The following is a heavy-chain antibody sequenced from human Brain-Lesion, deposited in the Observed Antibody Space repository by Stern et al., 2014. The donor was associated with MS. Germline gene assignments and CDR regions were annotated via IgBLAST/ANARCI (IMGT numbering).Heavy chain of an antibody. CDR2: VYFGGTT. V-gene: IGHV4-30-2*01. J-gene: IGHJ5*02. CDR1: GDSISRGGFS. Sequence: QLVESGSGLVKPSQTLSITCTVSGDSISRGGFSWSWIRQPPGKGLEWIAYVYFGGTTFYGPSLKVRVPISVDRSKNQFSLKLTSVAAADTAVYYCARGDYNILAGFYGENNWFDPWGQGILVTVSS. D-gene: IGHD3-9*01. CDR3: ARGDYNILAGFYGENNWFDP.